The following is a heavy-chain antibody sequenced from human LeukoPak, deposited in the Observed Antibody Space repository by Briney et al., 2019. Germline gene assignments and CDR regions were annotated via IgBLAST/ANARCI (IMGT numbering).Heavy chain of an antibody. CDR3: AKGGKWDVTPFDY. Sequence: GGSLRLSCAASGFTFTSYSMNWVRQAPGKGLEWVSTISGGGGSTYYADSVKGRFTISRDNSKNTLYLQVNSLRAEDTAVYYCAKGGKWDVTPFDYWGQGTLVTVPS. D-gene: IGHD1-26*01. V-gene: IGHV3-23*01. CDR1: GFTFTSYS. CDR2: ISGGGGST. J-gene: IGHJ4*02.